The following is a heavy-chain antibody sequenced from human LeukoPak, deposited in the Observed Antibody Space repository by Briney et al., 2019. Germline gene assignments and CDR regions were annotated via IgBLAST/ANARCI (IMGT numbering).Heavy chain of an antibody. CDR1: GFTFSSYG. CDR2: IRYDGSNK. CDR3: AKDRQWLLYYYYMDV. J-gene: IGHJ6*03. Sequence: AGGSLRLSCAASGFTFSSYGMHWVRQAPGKGLEWVAFIRYDGSNKYYADSVKGRFTISRDNSKNTLYLQMNSLRAEDTAVYYCAKDRQWLLYYYYMDVWGKGTTVTVSS. D-gene: IGHD6-19*01. V-gene: IGHV3-30*02.